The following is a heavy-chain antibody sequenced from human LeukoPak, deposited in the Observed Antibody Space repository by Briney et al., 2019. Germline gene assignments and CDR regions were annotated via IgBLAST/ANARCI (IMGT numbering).Heavy chain of an antibody. V-gene: IGHV3-53*01. CDR3: ATPHEWDAFDI. D-gene: IGHD2-8*01. J-gene: IGHJ3*02. CDR2: IYSGGST. CDR1: GFTVSSNY. Sequence: GGSLRLPCAASGFTVSSNYMSWVRQAPGRGLEWVSVIYSGGSTYYADSVKGRFTISRDNSKNTLYLQMNSLRAEDTAVYYCATPHEWDAFDIWGQGTMVTVSS.